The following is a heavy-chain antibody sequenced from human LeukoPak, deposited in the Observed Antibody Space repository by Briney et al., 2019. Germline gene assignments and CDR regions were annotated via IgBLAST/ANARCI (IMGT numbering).Heavy chain of an antibody. CDR2: ISYDGSNK. D-gene: IGHD3-22*01. CDR1: AFTFSSYD. Sequence: GESLKISCAASAFTFSSYDMHWVRQAPGKGLEWVAVISYDGSNKYYADSVKGRFTISRDTSKNTLYLQMNSLRAEDTAVYYCARGHDYYDTFEYWGQGTLVTVSS. V-gene: IGHV3-30-3*01. CDR3: ARGHDYYDTFEY. J-gene: IGHJ4*02.